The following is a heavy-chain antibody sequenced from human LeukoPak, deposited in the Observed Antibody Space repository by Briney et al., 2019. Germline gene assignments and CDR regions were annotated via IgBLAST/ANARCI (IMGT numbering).Heavy chain of an antibody. D-gene: IGHD3-10*01. CDR1: GFTFSSYS. Sequence: GGSLRLSCAASGFTFSSYSMNWVRQAPGKGLEWVSYISSSSSTIYYADSVKGRFTISRDNAKNSLYLQMNSLRAEDTAVYYCARELMVRGVMGGYYYYYGMDVWGQGTTVTVSS. J-gene: IGHJ6*02. CDR3: ARELMVRGVMGGYYYYYGMDV. V-gene: IGHV3-48*04. CDR2: ISSSSSTI.